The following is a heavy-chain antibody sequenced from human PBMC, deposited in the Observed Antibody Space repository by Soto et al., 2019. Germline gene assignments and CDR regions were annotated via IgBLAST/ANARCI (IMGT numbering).Heavy chain of an antibody. CDR3: AIQSRVRGVLFFDY. CDR1: GGSISSSSYY. D-gene: IGHD3-10*01. Sequence: SETLSLTCTVSGGSISSSSYYWGWIRQPPGKGLEWIGSIYYSGSTYYNPSLKSRVTISVDTSKNQFSLKLSSVTAADTAVYYCAIQSRVRGVLFFDYWGQGTLVTVSS. CDR2: IYYSGST. V-gene: IGHV4-39*01. J-gene: IGHJ4*02.